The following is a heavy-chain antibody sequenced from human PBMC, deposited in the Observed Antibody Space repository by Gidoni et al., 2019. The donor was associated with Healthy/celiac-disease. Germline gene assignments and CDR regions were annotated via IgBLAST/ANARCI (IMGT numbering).Heavy chain of an antibody. CDR2: ISSNGGST. CDR1: GFTFSSYA. Sequence: EVQLVESGGGLVQPGGSLRLSCSASGFTFSSYAMHWVRQAPGKGREYVSGISSNGGSTYYADSVKGRFTISRDNSKNTLYLQMSSLRAEDTAVYYCVKYRRDNWFDPWGQGTLVTVSS. J-gene: IGHJ5*02. V-gene: IGHV3-64D*06. CDR3: VKYRRDNWFDP.